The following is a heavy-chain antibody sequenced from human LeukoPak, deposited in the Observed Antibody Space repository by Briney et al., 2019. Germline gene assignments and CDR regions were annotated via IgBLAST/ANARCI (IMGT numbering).Heavy chain of an antibody. Sequence: TGGSLRLSCAASGFTFSSYAMSWVRQAPGKGLEWVSAISGGGGSTYYADSVKGRFTISRDNSKNTLYLQMNSLRAEDTAVYYCARDGGIVATVYDYWGQGTLVTVSS. CDR2: ISGGGGST. CDR1: GFTFSSYA. CDR3: ARDGGIVATVYDY. D-gene: IGHD5-12*01. J-gene: IGHJ4*02. V-gene: IGHV3-23*01.